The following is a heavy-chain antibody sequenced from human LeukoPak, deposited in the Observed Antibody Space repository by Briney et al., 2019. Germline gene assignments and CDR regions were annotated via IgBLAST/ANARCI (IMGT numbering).Heavy chain of an antibody. CDR2: FDPEDGET. CDR3: VGADGTYGNQGPDY. D-gene: IGHD1-14*01. Sequence: ASVKVSCKVSGYTLTELSIHWVRQAPGKGLEWMGGFDPEDGETIYAQKFQGRVTMTEDTSTDTAYMELSSLRSEDTAVYYCVGADGTYGNQGPDYWGQGTLVTVSS. CDR1: GYTLTELS. V-gene: IGHV1-24*01. J-gene: IGHJ4*02.